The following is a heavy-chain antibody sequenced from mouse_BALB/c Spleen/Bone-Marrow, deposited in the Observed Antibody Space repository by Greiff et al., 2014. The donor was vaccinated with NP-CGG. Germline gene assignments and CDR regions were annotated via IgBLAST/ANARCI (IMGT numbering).Heavy chain of an antibody. V-gene: IGHV7-3*02. D-gene: IGHD1-2*01. CDR3: ARSPTATLYAIDY. Sequence: EVQLVQSGGGLVQPGVSLSLSCATSGFTFTAYYMNWVRQPPGKALEWLGFIRNKANGYTTEYSASVKGRFTISRDNSQTILYLQMNTLRSEDSATYYFARSPTATLYAIDYWGQGTSVTVSS. CDR1: GFTFTAYY. J-gene: IGHJ4*01. CDR2: IRNKANGYTT.